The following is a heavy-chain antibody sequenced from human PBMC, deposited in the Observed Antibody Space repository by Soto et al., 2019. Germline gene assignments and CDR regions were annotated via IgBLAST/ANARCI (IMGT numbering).Heavy chain of an antibody. J-gene: IGHJ4*02. V-gene: IGHV3-7*03. CDR1: GFTFSSYA. D-gene: IGHD5-18*01. CDR3: ARVSLVTIDY. CDR2: IKQDGSEK. Sequence: GESLKISCAASGFTFSSYAMHWVRQAPGKGLEWVANIKQDGSEKYYVDSVKGRFTISRDNAKNSLYLQMNSLRAEDTAVYYCARVSLVTIDYWGQGTLVTVSS.